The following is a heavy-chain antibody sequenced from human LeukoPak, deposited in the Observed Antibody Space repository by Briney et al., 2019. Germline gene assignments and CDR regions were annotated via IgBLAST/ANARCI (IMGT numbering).Heavy chain of an antibody. D-gene: IGHD1-26*01. Sequence: GESLEISCKASGYSFTNYWIAWVRQMPGKGLEWMGIIYPGDSDTRYSPSFQGQVTISADKSISTAYLQWSSLTASDTAMYYCARGRVGASYNWFDPWGQGTLVTVSS. CDR2: IYPGDSDT. CDR1: GYSFTNYW. J-gene: IGHJ5*02. CDR3: ARGRVGASYNWFDP. V-gene: IGHV5-51*01.